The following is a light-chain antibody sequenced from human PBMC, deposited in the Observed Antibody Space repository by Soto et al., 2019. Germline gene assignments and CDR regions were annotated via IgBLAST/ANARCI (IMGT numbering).Light chain of an antibody. V-gene: IGLV2-14*01. CDR2: DVS. Sequence: QSALTQPASVSGSPGQSITISCTGTSSDVGGYNYVSWYQQHPGKAPKLMIYDVSNRPSGVSNRFSGSKSGNTGSLTISGLQAEDEADYYCSSYKSSSILRVFGGGTKLTVL. CDR3: SSYKSSSILRV. J-gene: IGLJ2*01. CDR1: SSDVGGYNY.